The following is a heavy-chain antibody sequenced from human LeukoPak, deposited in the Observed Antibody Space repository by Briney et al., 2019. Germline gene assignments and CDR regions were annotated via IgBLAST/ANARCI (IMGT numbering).Heavy chain of an antibody. Sequence: GGSLRLSCAASGFTFSSYAMHWVRQAPGKGLEWVAVISYDGSNKYYADSVKGRFTISRDNSKNTLYLQMNSLRAEDTALYYCAKDLARFASTWSHLFDYWGQGTLVTVSS. J-gene: IGHJ4*02. D-gene: IGHD2-8*02. CDR2: ISYDGSNK. V-gene: IGHV3-30-3*01. CDR1: GFTFSSYA. CDR3: AKDLARFASTWSHLFDY.